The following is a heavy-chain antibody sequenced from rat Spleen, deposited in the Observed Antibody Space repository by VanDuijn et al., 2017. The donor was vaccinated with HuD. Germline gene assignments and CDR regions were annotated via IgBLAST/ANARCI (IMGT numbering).Heavy chain of an antibody. Sequence: EVQLVESGGGLVQPGRSLKLSCVASGFTFNNYWMSWIRQAPGKGLEWVASITNTGGSIYYPDSGKGRFTISRNNAQNTLYLQMNSLRSEDTATYYCTRVAAKNYYWYFDFWGPGTMVTVSS. V-gene: IGHV5-31*01. J-gene: IGHJ1*01. CDR1: GFTFNNYW. CDR3: TRVAAKNYYWYFDF. CDR2: ITNTGGSI. D-gene: IGHD3-1*01.